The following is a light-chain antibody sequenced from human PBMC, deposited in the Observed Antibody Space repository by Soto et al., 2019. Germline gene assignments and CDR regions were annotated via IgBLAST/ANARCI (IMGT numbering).Light chain of an antibody. J-gene: IGLJ2*01. CDR3: QSYDSSLSGSVI. CDR1: SSNIGANYD. V-gene: IGLV1-40*01. CDR2: GNS. Sequence: QSVLTQPPSVSGAQGQRVTISCTGSSSNIGANYDVHWYQQLPGTAPKLLIYGNSNRPSGVPDRFSGSKSGTSASLAITGLQAEDEADYYCQSYDSSLSGSVIFGGGTKVTVL.